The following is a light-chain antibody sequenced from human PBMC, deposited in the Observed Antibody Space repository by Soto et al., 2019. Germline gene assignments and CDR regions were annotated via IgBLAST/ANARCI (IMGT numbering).Light chain of an antibody. J-gene: IGKJ5*01. Sequence: EIVLTQSPGTLSLSPGERATLSCRASQSVSSSYLAWYQQKPGQAPRLLIYGASSRATGIPDRFSGSGSGTDFTLTISRLEPEDFAVYYCQQYGSSPPITFGQATRL. CDR1: QSVSSSY. V-gene: IGKV3-20*01. CDR2: GAS. CDR3: QQYGSSPPIT.